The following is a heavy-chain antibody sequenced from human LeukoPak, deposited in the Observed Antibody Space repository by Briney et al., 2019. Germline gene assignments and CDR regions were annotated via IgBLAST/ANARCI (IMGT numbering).Heavy chain of an antibody. CDR2: ISSSGSTI. V-gene: IGHV3-48*03. CDR3: ARDTYYESIGYTIDY. D-gene: IGHD3-16*01. J-gene: IGHJ4*02. Sequence: GGSLRLSCAASTFSFSSFAMNWVRQAPGKGLEWVSYISSSGSTIYYADSVKGRFTISRDNAKNSLYLQMDSLRAEDTAIYYCARDTYYESIGYTIDYWGQGTLVTVSS. CDR1: TFSFSSFA.